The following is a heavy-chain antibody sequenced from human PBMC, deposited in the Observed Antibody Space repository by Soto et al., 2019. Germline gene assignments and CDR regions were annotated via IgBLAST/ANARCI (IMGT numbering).Heavy chain of an antibody. Sequence: EVQLLESGGGLVQPGGSLRLSCAASGFTFVNYGMTWVRQAPGKGLEWVSSISGNGRNTYYADPVKGRFTISRDTSRSTLDLQMSCLRAEDTAVYSWVKNYYDILTGYPYYFDSWGQGTLVTVSS. D-gene: IGHD3-9*01. V-gene: IGHV3-23*01. J-gene: IGHJ4*02. CDR1: GFTFVNYG. CDR3: VKNYYDILTGYPYYFDS. CDR2: ISGNGRNT.